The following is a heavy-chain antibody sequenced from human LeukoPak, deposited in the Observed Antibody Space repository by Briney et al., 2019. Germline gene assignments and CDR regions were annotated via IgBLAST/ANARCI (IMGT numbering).Heavy chain of an antibody. CDR2: ISYDGSNK. Sequence: PGGSLRLSCAASGFTFSSYAMHWVRQAPGKGLEWVAVISYDGSNKYYADSVKGRFTISRDNSKNTLYLQMNSLRAEDTAVYYCAKDEAVADPFDYWGQGTLVTVSS. J-gene: IGHJ4*02. CDR3: AKDEAVADPFDY. V-gene: IGHV3-30-3*01. CDR1: GFTFSSYA. D-gene: IGHD6-19*01.